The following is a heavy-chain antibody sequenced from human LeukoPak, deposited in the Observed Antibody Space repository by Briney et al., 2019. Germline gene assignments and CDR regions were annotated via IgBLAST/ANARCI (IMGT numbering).Heavy chain of an antibody. D-gene: IGHD1-26*01. CDR3: AREPGGSYYGSYFDY. J-gene: IGHJ4*02. V-gene: IGHV4-59*01. CDR1: GGSFSGYY. CDR2: IYYSGST. Sequence: SETLSLTCAVYGGSFSGYYWSWIRQPPGKGLEGIGYIYYSGSTNYNPSLKSRVTISVDTSKNQFSLKLSSVTAADTAVYYCAREPGGSYYGSYFDYWGQGTLVTVSS.